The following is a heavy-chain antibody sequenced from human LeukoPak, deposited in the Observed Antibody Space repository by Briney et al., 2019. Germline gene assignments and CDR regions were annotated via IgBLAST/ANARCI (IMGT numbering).Heavy chain of an antibody. CDR2: INPNSGGT. Sequence: GASVKVSCKASGYTFTGYYMHWVRQAPGQGLEWMGWINPNSGGTNYAEKFQGRVTMTRDTSISTAYMELSRLRSDDTVVYYCARDYYASSGYYTRDAFDIWVQGAMVTVSS. V-gene: IGHV1-2*02. CDR3: ARDYYASSGYYTRDAFDI. CDR1: GYTFTGYY. D-gene: IGHD3-22*01. J-gene: IGHJ3*02.